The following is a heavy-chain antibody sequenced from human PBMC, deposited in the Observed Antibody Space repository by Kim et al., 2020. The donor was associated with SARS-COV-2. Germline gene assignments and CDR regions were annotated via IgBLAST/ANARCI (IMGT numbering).Heavy chain of an antibody. D-gene: IGHD6-13*01. CDR1: GFTFSSFS. CDR2: MSYDGSKK. CDR3: ARDRGSSSSWYSDY. V-gene: IGHV3-30-3*01. J-gene: IGHJ4*02. Sequence: GGSLRLSCAASGFTFSSFSMHWVRQAPGKGLEWVAVMSYDGSKKGYADSVKGRFTISRDNSKNTLYLQMNSLRAEDTAVYYCARDRGSSSSWYSDYWGQGTLVTVSS.